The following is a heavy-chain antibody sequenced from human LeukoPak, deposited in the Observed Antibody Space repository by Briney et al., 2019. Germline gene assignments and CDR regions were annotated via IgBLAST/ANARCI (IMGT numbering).Heavy chain of an antibody. CDR1: GFTFGNYA. Sequence: GSLRLSCAASGFTFGNYAMSWVRQAPGKGLEWVSAISGGSGGTYYADSVKGRFTISRDNSKNTVYLQMNSLRAEDTAVYYCAKDGKGYCTSSSCYLNIDYWGQGTLVTVSS. CDR2: ISGGSGGT. J-gene: IGHJ4*02. CDR3: AKDGKGYCTSSSCYLNIDY. D-gene: IGHD2-15*01. V-gene: IGHV3-23*01.